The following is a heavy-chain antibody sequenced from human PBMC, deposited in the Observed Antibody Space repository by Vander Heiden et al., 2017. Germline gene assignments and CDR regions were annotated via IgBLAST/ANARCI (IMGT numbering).Heavy chain of an antibody. Sequence: LHLQESGPGLVKPSDNLSLTCSVSGGSISSTSYYWGWIRQAPGKGLEWIGSFFYRGDTSYNPSLKSRVTMSVDTSKNQFSLKLSSVTAADTAVYYCVRDPLMTDYWGQGTLVTVSS. CDR3: VRDPLMTDY. CDR1: GGSISSTSYY. CDR2: FFYRGDT. J-gene: IGHJ4*02. V-gene: IGHV4-39*02.